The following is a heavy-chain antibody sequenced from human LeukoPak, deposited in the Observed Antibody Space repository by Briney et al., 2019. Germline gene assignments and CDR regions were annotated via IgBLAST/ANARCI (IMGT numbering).Heavy chain of an antibody. V-gene: IGHV3-21*01. Sequence: PGGSLRLSCAPSGFVFSSYSFNWVRQAPGKGLEWVASVNTVSSYIYYADSVRGLFTISRDNAKNSVLLQMNSLRAEDMAMYYCVRLRRNSDSSGYFYYYDNWGQGTLVTVSS. CDR1: GFVFSSYS. J-gene: IGHJ4*02. D-gene: IGHD3-22*01. CDR3: VRLRRNSDSSGYFYYYDN. CDR2: VNTVSSYI.